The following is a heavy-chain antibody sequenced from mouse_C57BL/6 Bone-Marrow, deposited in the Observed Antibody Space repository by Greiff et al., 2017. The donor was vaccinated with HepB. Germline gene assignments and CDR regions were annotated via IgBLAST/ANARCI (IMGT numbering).Heavy chain of an antibody. Sequence: LQESGPELVKPGASVKISCKASGYAFSSSWMNWVKQRPGKGLEWIGRIYPGDGDTNYNGKFKGKATLTADKSSSTAYMQLSSLTSEDSAVYFCAREGLRAPYYFDYWGQGTTLTVSS. CDR3: AREGLRAPYYFDY. D-gene: IGHD1-1*01. CDR1: GYAFSSSW. V-gene: IGHV1-82*01. J-gene: IGHJ2*01. CDR2: IYPGDGDT.